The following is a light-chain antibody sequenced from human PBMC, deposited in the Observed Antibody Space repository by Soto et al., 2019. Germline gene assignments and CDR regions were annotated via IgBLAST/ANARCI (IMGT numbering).Light chain of an antibody. CDR1: ETIRSNY. J-gene: IGKJ3*01. CDR3: QQYGSSPPDT. V-gene: IGKV3-20*01. CDR2: GAS. Sequence: EIVLTQSPGTLSSSPGEGVTLSCRASETIRSNYLAWYQKKPGQAPRLLIFGASTRATGIPDKFSGSGSGXXXXXXXXXLEPEDFAEYYCQQYGSSPPDTFGPGT.